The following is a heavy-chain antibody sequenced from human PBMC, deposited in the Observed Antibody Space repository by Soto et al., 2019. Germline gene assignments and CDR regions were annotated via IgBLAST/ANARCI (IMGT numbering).Heavy chain of an antibody. CDR1: GFTFSGYS. D-gene: IGHD1-26*01. Sequence: GGSLRLSCGTSGFTFSGYSMHWFRQAPGKGLEWVAVTSSDGGTKFYADSVKGRFTVSRYNSKNTLYLQMNSLRADDTALYFRAREVELTKWYFDNWGKG. J-gene: IGHJ4*02. CDR2: TSSDGGTK. V-gene: IGHV3-30-3*01. CDR3: AREVELTKWYFDN.